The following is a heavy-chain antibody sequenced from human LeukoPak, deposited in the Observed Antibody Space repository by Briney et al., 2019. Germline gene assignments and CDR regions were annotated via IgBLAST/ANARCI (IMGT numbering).Heavy chain of an antibody. Sequence: SVKVSCKASGGTFSSYAISWVRQAPGQGLEWMGGIIPIFGTANYAQKFQGRVTITADESTSTAYMELSSLRSEDTAVYYCARGSWGVRKNAFDIWGQGTMVTVSS. J-gene: IGHJ3*02. V-gene: IGHV1-69*13. CDR3: ARGSWGVRKNAFDI. CDR1: GGTFSSYA. CDR2: IIPIFGTA. D-gene: IGHD3-16*01.